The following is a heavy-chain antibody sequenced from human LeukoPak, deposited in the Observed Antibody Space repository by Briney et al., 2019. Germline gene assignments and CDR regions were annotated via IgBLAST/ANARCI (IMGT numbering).Heavy chain of an antibody. Sequence: SETLSLTCAVSGGSISSGDYYWAWIRQPPGKGQQWVGSIYYSGTTYYNPFLKSRLTISRDTSKNQFSLNLNSVTTADTAVYYCARHASGWYTDWGPGTLVTVSS. D-gene: IGHD6-19*01. V-gene: IGHV4-39*01. J-gene: IGHJ1*01. CDR1: GGSISSGDYY. CDR3: ARHASGWYTD. CDR2: IYYSGTT.